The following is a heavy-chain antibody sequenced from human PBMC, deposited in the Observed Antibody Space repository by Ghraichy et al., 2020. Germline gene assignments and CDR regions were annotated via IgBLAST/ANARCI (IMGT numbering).Heavy chain of an antibody. D-gene: IGHD6-13*01. Sequence: ASVKVSCKASGYTFTSYAMHWVRQAPGQRLEWMGWINAGNGNTKYSQKFQGRVTITRDTSASTAYMELSSLRSEDTAVYYCARDGGEKIAAAWYYFQHWGQGTLVTVSS. CDR3: ARDGGEKIAAAWYYFQH. CDR1: GYTFTSYA. J-gene: IGHJ1*01. CDR2: INAGNGNT. V-gene: IGHV1-3*01.